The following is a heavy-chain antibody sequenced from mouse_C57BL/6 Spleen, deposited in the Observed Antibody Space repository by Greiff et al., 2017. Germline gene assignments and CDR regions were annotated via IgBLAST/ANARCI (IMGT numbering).Heavy chain of an antibody. Sequence: QVQLQQSGAELVRPGASVTLSCKASGYTFTDYEMHWVKQTPVHGLEWIGAIDPETGGTAYNQKFKGKAILTADTSSSTAYMELRSLTSEDSAVYYCTRNIGYWGQGTTLTVSS. V-gene: IGHV1-15*01. CDR3: TRNIGY. J-gene: IGHJ2*01. CDR2: IDPETGGT. CDR1: GYTFTDYE.